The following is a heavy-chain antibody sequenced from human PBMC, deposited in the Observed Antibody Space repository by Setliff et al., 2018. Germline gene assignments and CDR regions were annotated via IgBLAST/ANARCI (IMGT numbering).Heavy chain of an antibody. CDR3: ARAVGATIGAFDI. CDR1: GGSISSSNR. J-gene: IGHJ3*02. V-gene: IGHV4-4*02. CDR2: IYHSGST. Sequence: PSETLSLTCAVSGGSISSSNRWSWVRQPPGKGLEWIGEIYHSGSTNYNPSLTSRVTISVDKSKNQFSLKLSSVTAADTAVYYCARAVGATIGAFDIWGQGTMVTVSS. D-gene: IGHD1-26*01.